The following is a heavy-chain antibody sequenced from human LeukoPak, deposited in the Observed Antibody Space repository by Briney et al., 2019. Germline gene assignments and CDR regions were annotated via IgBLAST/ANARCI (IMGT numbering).Heavy chain of an antibody. CDR1: EGTFSSYA. CDR2: IIPIFGTA. J-gene: IGHJ4*02. D-gene: IGHD6-13*01. Sequence: GASVKVSCKASEGTFSSYAISWVRQAPGQGLEWMGGIIPIFGTANYAQKFQGRVTITADESTSTAYMELSSLRSEDTAVYYCARDFGVAAAGAKDYWGQGTLVTVSS. V-gene: IGHV1-69*01. CDR3: ARDFGVAAAGAKDY.